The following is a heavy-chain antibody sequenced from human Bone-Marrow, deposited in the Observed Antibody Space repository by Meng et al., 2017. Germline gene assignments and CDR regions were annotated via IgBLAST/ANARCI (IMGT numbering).Heavy chain of an antibody. CDR1: GYGFTSYC. CDR3: ARRGVYSSGWYWFDP. D-gene: IGHD6-19*01. J-gene: IGHJ5*02. V-gene: IGHV5-51*01. Sequence: KVSCKGSGYGFTSYCIGWVRQMPGKGLEWMGIIYPGDSDTRYSPSFQGQVTISADKSISTAYLQWSSLKAADTAMSYCARRGVYSSGWYWFDPWGQGTLVTVSS. CDR2: IYPGDSDT.